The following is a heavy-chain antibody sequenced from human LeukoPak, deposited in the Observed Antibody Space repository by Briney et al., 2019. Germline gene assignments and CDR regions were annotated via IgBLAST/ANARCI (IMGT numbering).Heavy chain of an antibody. D-gene: IGHD5-18*01. CDR1: GGSISSYY. CDR2: LYNCGNT. V-gene: IGHV4-39*07. J-gene: IGHJ3*02. Sequence: SETLSLTCTVSGGSISSYYWGWIRQPPGKGLEWIATLYNCGNTYYNPSLKNRVTTSVDTSKNQFSLKLNSVTAADTAVYYCATSEPRGNNYGITFDTWGQGTMVTVSS. CDR3: ATSEPRGNNYGITFDT.